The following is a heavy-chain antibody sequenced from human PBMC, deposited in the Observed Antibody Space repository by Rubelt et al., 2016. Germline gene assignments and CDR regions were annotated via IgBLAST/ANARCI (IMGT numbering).Heavy chain of an antibody. CDR1: GWSFSDHH. V-gene: IGHV4-34*01. Sequence: QVQLKQWGTGLLRPSETLSLTCAVYGWSFSDHHWSWIRQPQGKGLEWIGGISHSGSTPYNPSLKTRATVSVATSKNQFSLKLTSGTAADTAVYYCAGDYGGNSAVSWGRGTLITVSS. J-gene: IGHJ5*02. CDR3: AGDYGGNSAVS. D-gene: IGHD4-23*01. CDR2: ISHSGST.